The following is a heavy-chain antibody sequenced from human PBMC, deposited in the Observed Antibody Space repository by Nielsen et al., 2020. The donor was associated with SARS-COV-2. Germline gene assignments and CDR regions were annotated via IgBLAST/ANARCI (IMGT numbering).Heavy chain of an antibody. J-gene: IGHJ4*02. CDR1: GGSISSSNW. CDR2: IYHSGST. V-gene: IGHV4-4*02. CDR3: ARGISSWYLGESYFDY. Sequence: SETLSLTCAVSGGSISSSNWWSWVRQPPGKGLEWIGEIYHSGSTNYNPSLKSRVTISVDKSKNQFSLKLSSVTAADTAVYYCARGISSWYLGESYFDYWGQGTLVTVSS. D-gene: IGHD6-13*01.